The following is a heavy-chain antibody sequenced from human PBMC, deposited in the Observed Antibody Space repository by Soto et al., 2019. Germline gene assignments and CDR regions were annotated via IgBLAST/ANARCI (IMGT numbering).Heavy chain of an antibody. J-gene: IGHJ5*02. CDR1: GGSISSNNW. CDR2: IHHSGST. Sequence: SETLSLTCAVSGGSISSNNWWNWVRQPPGKGLEWIGEIHHSGSTNYNPSLKSRVTISVDKSKNQFSLKLNSVTAADTAVYYCARARQYCSSSSCYLDPWGQGALVTVSS. CDR3: ARARQYCSSSSCYLDP. D-gene: IGHD2-2*01. V-gene: IGHV4-4*02.